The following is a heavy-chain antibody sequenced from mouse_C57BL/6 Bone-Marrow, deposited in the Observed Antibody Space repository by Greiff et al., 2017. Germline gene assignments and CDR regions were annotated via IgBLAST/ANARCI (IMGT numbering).Heavy chain of an antibody. CDR1: GFTFSDYG. Sequence: EVKLVESGGGLVKPGGSLKLSCAASGFTFSDYGMHWVRQAPEKGLEWVAYISSGSSTIYYADTVKGRFTISRDNAKNTLCLQMTSLRSEDTAMYYCARKELLYLDYWGQGITLTVAS. CDR2: ISSGSSTI. V-gene: IGHV5-17*01. CDR3: ARKELLYLDY. J-gene: IGHJ2*01. D-gene: IGHD1-1*01.